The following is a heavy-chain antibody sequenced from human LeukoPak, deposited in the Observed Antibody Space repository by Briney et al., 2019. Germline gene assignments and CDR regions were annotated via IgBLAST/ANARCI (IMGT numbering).Heavy chain of an antibody. J-gene: IGHJ4*02. V-gene: IGHV3-48*03. D-gene: IGHD3-22*01. CDR2: ISGSGITI. Sequence: GGSLRLSCAASGFTFRNYEMNWVRQAPGKGLEWISYISGSGITIYYADSVKGRFTISRDNAKNSLYLQMNSLRAEDTAVYYCARVNYYDSSGYYYEDDYWGQGTLVTVSP. CDR1: GFTFRNYE. CDR3: ARVNYYDSSGYYYEDDY.